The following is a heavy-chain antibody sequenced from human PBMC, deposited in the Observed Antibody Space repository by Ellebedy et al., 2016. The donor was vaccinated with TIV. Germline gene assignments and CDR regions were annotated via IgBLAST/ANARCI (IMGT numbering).Heavy chain of an antibody. CDR1: GYTLTELS. V-gene: IGHV1-24*01. Sequence: AASVKVSCKVFGYTLTELSMHWVRQAPGKGLEWMGGFDPEDGETIYAQKFQGRVTLSEDTSTDTAYMEVSSLRFEDTAVYYCAALSQDSFDTDYFPEDFRHWGQGTLVTVPS. CDR2: FDPEDGET. CDR3: AALSQDSFDTDYFPEDFRH. D-gene: IGHD3-22*01. J-gene: IGHJ1*01.